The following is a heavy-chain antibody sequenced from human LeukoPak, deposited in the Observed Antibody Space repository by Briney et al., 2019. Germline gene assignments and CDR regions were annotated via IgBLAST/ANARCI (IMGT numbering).Heavy chain of an antibody. Sequence: VASVKVSCKASGYTFSSYAMHWVRQAPGQSLEWMGWINGDNGNTKYSQKFQGRVTITRDTSANTAFMELSSLRPEDTAVYYCASAPYCTSNICYKFDYWGQGTLVIVSS. CDR1: GYTFSSYA. D-gene: IGHD2-2*01. CDR3: ASAPYCTSNICYKFDY. V-gene: IGHV1-3*01. J-gene: IGHJ4*02. CDR2: INGDNGNT.